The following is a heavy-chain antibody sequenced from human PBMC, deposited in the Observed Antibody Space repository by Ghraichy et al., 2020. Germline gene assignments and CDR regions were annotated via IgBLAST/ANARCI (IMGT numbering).Heavy chain of an antibody. V-gene: IGHV4-59*01. CDR3: ARVVPERRGVIIRGFDY. Sequence: SQTLSLTCTVSGGSISSYYWSWIRQPPGKGLEWIGYIYYSGSTNYNPSLKSRVTISVDTSKNQFSLKLSSVTAADTAVYYCARVVPERRGVIIRGFDYWCQGTLVTVSS. J-gene: IGHJ4*02. CDR1: GGSISSYY. CDR2: IYYSGST. D-gene: IGHD3-10*01.